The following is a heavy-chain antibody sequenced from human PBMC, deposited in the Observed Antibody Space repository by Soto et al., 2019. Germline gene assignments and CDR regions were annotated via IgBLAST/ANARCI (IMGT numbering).Heavy chain of an antibody. Sequence: PSETVSLTCAVSGGSFSGYYWWWIRQPPGKGLEWIREINHRGSTIYNPSLTSRVTISVDTSKNQFSLKLSSVTAADTAVYDCACRTYYYYGTDVSGPGTTVTVSS. V-gene: IGHV4-34*01. CDR2: INHRGST. CDR3: ACRTYYYYGTDV. J-gene: IGHJ6*02. CDR1: GGSFSGYY.